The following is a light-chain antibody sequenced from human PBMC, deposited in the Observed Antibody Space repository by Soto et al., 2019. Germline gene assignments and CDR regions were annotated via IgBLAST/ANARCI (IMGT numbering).Light chain of an antibody. J-gene: IGKJ3*01. CDR3: QQRSNWPPIFT. CDR2: DAS. CDR1: KSVSSY. V-gene: IGKV3-11*01. Sequence: DILLTQSPATLSLSPGERATLSCRASKSVSSYLAWYQQKPGQAPRLLIYDASNRDTGIPARFSGSGSGTDFTLTISSLEPEDFAFYYCQQRSNWPPIFTFGPGTKVDIK.